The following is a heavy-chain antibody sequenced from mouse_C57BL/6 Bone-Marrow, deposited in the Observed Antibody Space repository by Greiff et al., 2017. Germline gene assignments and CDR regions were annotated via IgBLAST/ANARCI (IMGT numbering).Heavy chain of an antibody. Sequence: QVQLQQSGAELMKPGASVKISCKATGYTFSSYWIEWIKQRPGHGLEWIGEILPGSSSTNYNENFKGKATFTAETSSNTVYIQLSSLTSEDSAVYYCASRFAYWGQGTLVTVSA. CDR3: ASRFAY. V-gene: IGHV1-9*01. CDR2: ILPGSSST. CDR1: GYTFSSYW. J-gene: IGHJ3*01.